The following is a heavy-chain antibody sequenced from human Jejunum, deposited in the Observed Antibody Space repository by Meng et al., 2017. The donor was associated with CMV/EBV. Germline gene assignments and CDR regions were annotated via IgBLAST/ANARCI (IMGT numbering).Heavy chain of an antibody. CDR2: ISTGGNTI. Sequence: AASEFTVSDYYISWIRQAPGKGLEWVSYISTGGNTIYYADSVKGRFTISRDNAKNSLYLQMNSLRADDTAVYYCARGWGVAPFDLWGRGTLVTVSS. CDR1: EFTVSDYY. D-gene: IGHD3-10*01. CDR3: ARGWGVAPFDL. V-gene: IGHV3-11*01. J-gene: IGHJ2*01.